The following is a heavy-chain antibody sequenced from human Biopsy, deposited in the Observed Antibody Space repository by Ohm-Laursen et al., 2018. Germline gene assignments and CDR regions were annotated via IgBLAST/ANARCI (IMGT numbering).Heavy chain of an antibody. J-gene: IGHJ5*02. CDR3: AKGRSGGTGHGNWFDP. Sequence: SLRLSCAAIGFTFSGYAMSWVRQGPEKGLEWVSVVTGSGRSTYYTDPVKGRFSISRDNSKNTLYLQMNSLRVEDTAVYYCAKGRSGGTGHGNWFDPWGQGTLVTVSS. CDR1: GFTFSGYA. D-gene: IGHD3-10*01. V-gene: IGHV3-23*01. CDR2: VTGSGRST.